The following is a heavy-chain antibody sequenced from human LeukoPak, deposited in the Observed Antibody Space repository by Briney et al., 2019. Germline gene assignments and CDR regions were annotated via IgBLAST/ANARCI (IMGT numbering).Heavy chain of an antibody. CDR3: ARDNWQQLTFDY. CDR1: GFTFSSYA. CDR2: ISYDGSNK. D-gene: IGHD6-13*01. J-gene: IGHJ4*02. V-gene: IGHV3-30-3*01. Sequence: PGGSLRLSCAASGFTFSSYAMHWVRQAPGKGLEWVAVISYDGSNKYYADSVKGRFTISRDNSKNTLYLQMNCLRAEDTAVYYCARDNWQQLTFDYWGQGTLVTVSS.